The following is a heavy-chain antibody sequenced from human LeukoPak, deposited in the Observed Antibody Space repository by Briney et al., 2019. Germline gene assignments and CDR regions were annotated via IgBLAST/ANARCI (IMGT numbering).Heavy chain of an antibody. CDR2: IWHDGSDK. Sequence: GGSLRLSCAASGFTFSSYAMHWVCQAPGKGLEWVAVIWHDGSDKYYIDSVKGRFTISRDNSKNTLYLQMNSLRAEDTAVYYCAKDMGDTALQNFFDPWGQGTLVTVSS. J-gene: IGHJ5*02. CDR3: AKDMGDTALQNFFDP. D-gene: IGHD2-21*01. CDR1: GFTFSSYA. V-gene: IGHV3-33*06.